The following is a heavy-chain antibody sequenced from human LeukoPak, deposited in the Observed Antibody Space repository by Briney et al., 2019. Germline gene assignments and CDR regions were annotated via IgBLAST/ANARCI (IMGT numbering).Heavy chain of an antibody. V-gene: IGHV3-7*04. J-gene: IGHJ4*02. CDR2: IKQDGSEK. CDR1: GFTFSNYW. Sequence: GGSLRLSCAASGFTFSNYWMSWVRQAPGKGLEWVANIKQDGSEKNYVDSVKGRFTITRDDAKKSLYLKMNSAGVEDTAVYYCARGLLAAAGIDYWGQGALVTVSS. D-gene: IGHD6-13*01. CDR3: ARGLLAAAGIDY.